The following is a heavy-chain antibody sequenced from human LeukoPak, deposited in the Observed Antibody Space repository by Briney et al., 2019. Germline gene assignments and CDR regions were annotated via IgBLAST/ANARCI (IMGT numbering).Heavy chain of an antibody. D-gene: IGHD3-16*02. J-gene: IGHJ3*02. Sequence: EASVKVSCKASGYTFTGNYMHWVRQAPGQGLEWMGWINPNSGGTYYAPKFQGRVTLTRDTSISTAYMELSSLRSEDTALYYCATSKTHWGSYRFDAFDIWGQGTMVTVSS. CDR2: INPNSGGT. CDR1: GYTFTGNY. CDR3: ATSKTHWGSYRFDAFDI. V-gene: IGHV1-2*02.